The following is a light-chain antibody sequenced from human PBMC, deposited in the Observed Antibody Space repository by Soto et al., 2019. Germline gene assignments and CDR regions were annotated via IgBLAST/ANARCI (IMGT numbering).Light chain of an antibody. V-gene: IGKV1-27*01. CDR2: AAS. CDR1: QGIRNF. Sequence: DIQMTQSPTSLSASVGDRVTITCRASQGIRNFVAWYQQKPGKAPKLLIYAASTLQSGVPSRFSGSGAGKYFTITINLLQPEDAATYSCQKYSSVPVFGPGTKVEIK. CDR3: QKYSSVPV. J-gene: IGKJ3*01.